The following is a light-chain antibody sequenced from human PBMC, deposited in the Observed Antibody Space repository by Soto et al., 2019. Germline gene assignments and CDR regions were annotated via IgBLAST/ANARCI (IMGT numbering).Light chain of an antibody. J-gene: IGKJ1*01. Sequence: DIQMTQSPSSLSAYVGDRVTITCRASQSITNYLNWYQQKPGKAPKLLIYAASSLQSGVPSSFSGSGSGTDFTLTISSLQPEDFATYYCQQSYSTTRTFGQGTKVDIK. CDR3: QQSYSTTRT. CDR2: AAS. V-gene: IGKV1-39*01. CDR1: QSITNY.